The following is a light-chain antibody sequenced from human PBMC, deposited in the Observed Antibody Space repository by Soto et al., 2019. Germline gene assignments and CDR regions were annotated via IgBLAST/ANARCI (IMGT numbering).Light chain of an antibody. Sequence: EIVLTQSPATLSLSPGERATLSCRASQSISYNLAWYQQKPGQAPRLLIYDASNRATGVPARFSGSGSGTDFTLSISSLEPEDFAVYYRQQRGDWPLYTFGQGSRLEIK. CDR1: QSISYN. V-gene: IGKV3-11*01. J-gene: IGKJ2*01. CDR3: QQRGDWPLYT. CDR2: DAS.